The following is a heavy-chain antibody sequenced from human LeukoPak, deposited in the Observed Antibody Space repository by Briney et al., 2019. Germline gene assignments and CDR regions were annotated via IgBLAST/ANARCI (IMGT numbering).Heavy chain of an antibody. CDR3: ARQAPYSSGWYSNLSYYYYMDV. CDR1: GGSISSSSYY. CDR2: IYYSGST. Sequence: ASETLSLTCTVSGGSISSSSYYWGWIRQPPGKGLEWIGSIYYSGSTYYNPSLKSRVTISVDTSKNQFSLKLSSVTAADTAVYYCARQAPYSSGWYSNLSYYYYMDVWGKGTTVTISS. V-gene: IGHV4-39*01. D-gene: IGHD6-19*01. J-gene: IGHJ6*03.